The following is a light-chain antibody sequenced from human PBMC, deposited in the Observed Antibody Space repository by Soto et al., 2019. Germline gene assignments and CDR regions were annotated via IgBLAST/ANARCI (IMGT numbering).Light chain of an antibody. V-gene: IGKV3-11*01. CDR1: QSFRGL. J-gene: IGKJ5*01. CDR2: DAY. CDR3: QHRHMSPIT. Sequence: EVVLTQSPVTLSLSPGERATLSCRASQSFRGLFAWYQQKPGQAPRLLIYDAYNRAAGIPTRFSGSGSGTDFTLTISSVEPEDSAVYYWQHRHMSPITFGQGTRLEIK.